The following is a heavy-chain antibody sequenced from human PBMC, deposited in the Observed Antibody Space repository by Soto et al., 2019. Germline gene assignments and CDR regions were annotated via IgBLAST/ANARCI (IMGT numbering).Heavy chain of an antibody. CDR1: GGTFSSYA. CDR3: ARRGLRTYYYGSGSYYNLPPFDY. V-gene: IGHV1-69*06. D-gene: IGHD3-10*01. J-gene: IGHJ4*02. Sequence: SVKVSCKASGGTFSSYAISWVRQAPGQGLEWMGGIIPIFGTANYAQKFQGRVTITAYKSTSTAYMELSSLRSEDTAVYYCARRGLRTYYYGSGSYYNLPPFDYWGQGTLVTVSS. CDR2: IIPIFGTA.